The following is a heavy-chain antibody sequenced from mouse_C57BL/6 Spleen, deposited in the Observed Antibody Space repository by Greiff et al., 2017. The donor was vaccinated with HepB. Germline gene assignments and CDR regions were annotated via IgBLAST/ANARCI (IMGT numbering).Heavy chain of an antibody. CDR3: ARPKNITPEGYFDV. Sequence: VQLQQSGAELVRPGSSVKLSCKASGYTFTSYWMHWVKQRPIQGLEWIGNIDPSDSETHYNQKFKDKATLTVDKSSSTAYMQLSSLTSEDSAVYYCARPKNITPEGYFDVWGTGTTVTVSS. J-gene: IGHJ1*03. D-gene: IGHD1-1*01. CDR1: GYTFTSYW. V-gene: IGHV1-52*01. CDR2: IDPSDSET.